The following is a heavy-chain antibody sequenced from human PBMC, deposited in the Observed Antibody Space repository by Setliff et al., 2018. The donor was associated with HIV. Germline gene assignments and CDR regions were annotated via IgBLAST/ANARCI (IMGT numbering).Heavy chain of an antibody. D-gene: IGHD1-26*01. CDR1: GYTFTNYF. V-gene: IGHV1-69-2*01. CDR2: VDPEDGET. J-gene: IGHJ4*02. CDR3: ATVRIVGATEFDY. Sequence: ASVKVSCKASGYTFTNYFMRWMRQAPGEGLEWVGRVDPEDGETRYAMKFQGSVTISADTSTDTTYLSLTSLRSQDTAVYYCATVRIVGATEFDYWGQGTVVTVSS.